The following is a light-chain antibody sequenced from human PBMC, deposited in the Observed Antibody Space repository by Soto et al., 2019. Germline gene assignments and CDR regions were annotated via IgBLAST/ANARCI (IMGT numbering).Light chain of an antibody. CDR3: QQFVSSPPAWA. J-gene: IGKJ1*01. CDR2: GAS. V-gene: IGKV3-20*01. CDR1: QSVSSSY. Sequence: DIVLTQSPGTLSLSPGERATLSCRASQSVSSSYLAWYQQKPGQAPRLLIDGASSRAAGIPDRFRGSGSGTDFTPTISRLEPEDSAVYYCQQFVSSPPAWAFGEGTKVEIK.